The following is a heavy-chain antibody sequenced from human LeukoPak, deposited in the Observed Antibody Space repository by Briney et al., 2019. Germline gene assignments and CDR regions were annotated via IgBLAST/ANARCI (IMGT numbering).Heavy chain of an antibody. CDR3: VRLRRNSDTSGFYYYYDF. CDR1: GYTFSSYS. Sequence: GGSLRLSCLASGYTFSSYSINWVRQAPGKGLEWVSSISVKSNYIYYADSVRGRFRISRDDARDSLYLQMNSLRAEDTAVYYCVRLRRNSDTSGFYYYYDFWGQGTLVTVSS. J-gene: IGHJ4*02. V-gene: IGHV3-21*01. D-gene: IGHD3-22*01. CDR2: ISVKSNYI.